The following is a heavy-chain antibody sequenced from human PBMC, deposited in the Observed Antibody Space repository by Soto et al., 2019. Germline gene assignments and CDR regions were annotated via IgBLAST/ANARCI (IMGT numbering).Heavy chain of an antibody. CDR3: AKDGGGYNYGYVMLDKYYYGMDV. V-gene: IGHV3-30-3*01. Sequence: LRLSCAASGFTFSTYAMHWVRQAPGKGLEWVAVISYDGTNKYYADSVRGRFTISRDNSKNTLFLQMNSLRAEDTAVYYCAKDGGGYNYGYVMLDKYYYGMDVWGQGTTVTVSS. J-gene: IGHJ6*02. D-gene: IGHD5-18*01. CDR1: GFTFSTYA. CDR2: ISYDGTNK.